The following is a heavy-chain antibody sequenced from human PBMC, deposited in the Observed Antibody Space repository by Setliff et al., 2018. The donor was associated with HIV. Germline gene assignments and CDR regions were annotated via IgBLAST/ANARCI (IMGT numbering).Heavy chain of an antibody. CDR1: GYSISSGYY. D-gene: IGHD3-22*01. V-gene: IGHV4-38-2*02. J-gene: IGHJ4*02. Sequence: KASETLSLTCTVSGYSISSGYYWGWIRQHPGKGLEWIGSIYYSGRTYYNPSLKSRVTISVDTSKNQFSLKLSSVTAADTAVYYCARVGWDYYDSSGVGEFDYWGQGTLVTVSS. CDR3: ARVGWDYYDSSGVGEFDY. CDR2: IYYSGRT.